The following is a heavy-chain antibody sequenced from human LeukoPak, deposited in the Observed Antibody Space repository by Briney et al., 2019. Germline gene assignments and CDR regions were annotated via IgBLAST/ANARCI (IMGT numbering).Heavy chain of an antibody. Sequence: KPSETLSLTCTVSGGSISSSSYYWGWIRQPPGKGLEWIGSIYYSGSTYYNPSLKSRVTISVDTSKNQFSLKLSSVTAADTAVYYCARIQLLLWFRESDYWGQGTLVTVSS. CDR2: IYYSGST. J-gene: IGHJ4*02. CDR3: ARIQLLLWFRESDY. V-gene: IGHV4-39*01. D-gene: IGHD3-10*01. CDR1: GGSISSSSYY.